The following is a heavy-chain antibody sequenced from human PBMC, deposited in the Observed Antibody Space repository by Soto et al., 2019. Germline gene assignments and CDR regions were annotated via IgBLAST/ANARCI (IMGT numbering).Heavy chain of an antibody. V-gene: IGHV1-18*01. Sequence: ASVKVSCKASGYTFTSYGISWVRQAPGQRLEWMGWISAYNGNTNYAQKLQGRVTMTTDTSTSTAYMELSSLRSDDTAVYYCARVEDGYNDRDYFHYWGQGTLVNVSS. D-gene: IGHD5-12*01. CDR3: ARVEDGYNDRDYFHY. CDR1: GYTFTSYG. J-gene: IGHJ4*02. CDR2: ISAYNGNT.